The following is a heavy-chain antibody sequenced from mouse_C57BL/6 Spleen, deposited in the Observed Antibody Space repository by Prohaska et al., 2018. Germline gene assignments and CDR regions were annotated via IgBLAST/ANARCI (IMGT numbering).Heavy chain of an antibody. CDR2: SSSGGSYT. Sequence: EVQLVESGGDLVKPGGSLKLSCAASGFTFSSYGMSWVRQTPDKRLEWVVTSSSGGSYTYYPESVKGRFTISRDNAKNTLYLQMSSLKSEDTAMYYCARLDYDWFAYWGQGTLVTVSA. CDR3: ARLDYDWFAY. D-gene: IGHD2-4*01. J-gene: IGHJ3*01. V-gene: IGHV5-6*01. CDR1: GFTFSSYG.